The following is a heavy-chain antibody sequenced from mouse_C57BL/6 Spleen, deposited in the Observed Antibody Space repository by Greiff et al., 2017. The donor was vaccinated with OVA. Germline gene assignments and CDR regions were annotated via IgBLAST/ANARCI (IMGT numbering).Heavy chain of an antibody. D-gene: IGHD1-1*01. J-gene: IGHJ1*03. CDR3: AREGSTVVPWYFDV. CDR1: GFTFSSYA. Sequence: EVQRVESGGGLVKPGGSLKLSCAASGFTFSSYAMSWVRQTPEKRLERVATISDGGSYTYYPDNVKGRFTISRDNAKNNLYLQMSHLKSEDTAMYYCAREGSTVVPWYFDVWGTVTTVTVSS. CDR2: ISDGGSYT. V-gene: IGHV5-4*01.